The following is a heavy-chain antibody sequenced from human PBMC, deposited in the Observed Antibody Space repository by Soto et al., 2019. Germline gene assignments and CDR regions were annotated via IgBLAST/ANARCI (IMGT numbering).Heavy chain of an antibody. Sequence: ASVKVSCKASGYTFTSYGISWVRQAPGQGLEWMGWISAYNGNTNYAQKLQGRVTMTTDTSTSTAYMELRSLRSDDTAVYYCARGLIQLWPLYYFDYWGQGTLVTVSS. CDR2: ISAYNGNT. CDR3: ARGLIQLWPLYYFDY. D-gene: IGHD5-18*01. CDR1: GYTFTSYG. J-gene: IGHJ4*02. V-gene: IGHV1-18*01.